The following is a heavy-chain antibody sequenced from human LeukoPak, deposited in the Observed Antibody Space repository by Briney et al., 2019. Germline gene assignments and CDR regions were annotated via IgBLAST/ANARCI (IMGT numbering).Heavy chain of an antibody. CDR1: GYSISSGYY. CDR2: IYHSGST. J-gene: IGHJ4*02. V-gene: IGHV4-38-2*02. Sequence: SETLSLTCTVSGYSISSGYYWGWIRQPPGKGLEWIGSIYHSGSTYYNPSLKSRVTISVDTSKNQFSLKLSSVTAADTAVYYCARVGGLTNYYDSSGYYSIFDHWGQGTLVTVSS. D-gene: IGHD3-22*01. CDR3: ARVGGLTNYYDSSGYYSIFDH.